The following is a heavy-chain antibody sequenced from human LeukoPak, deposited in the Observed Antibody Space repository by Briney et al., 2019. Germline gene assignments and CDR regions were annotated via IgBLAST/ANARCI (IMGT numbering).Heavy chain of an antibody. D-gene: IGHD3-10*01. CDR3: ARDRRLGYYGSGSYYNDY. J-gene: IGHJ4*02. CDR2: ISAYNGNT. Sequence: ASVKVSCKASGYTFTSYGISWVRQAPGQGLEGMGWISAYNGNTSYAQKLQGRVTMTTDTSTSTAYMELRSLRSDDPAVYYCARDRRLGYYGSGSYYNDYWGQGTLVTVSS. CDR1: GYTFTSYG. V-gene: IGHV1-18*01.